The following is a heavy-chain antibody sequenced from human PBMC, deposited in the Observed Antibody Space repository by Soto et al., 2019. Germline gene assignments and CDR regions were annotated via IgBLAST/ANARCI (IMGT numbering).Heavy chain of an antibody. D-gene: IGHD2-8*01. V-gene: IGHV1-69*01. J-gene: IGHJ6*02. CDR3: SSAGFVLDYYYYGMDV. CDR1: GGTFSSYA. Sequence: ASVKVSCKASGGTFSSYAISWVRQAPGQGLEWMGGIIPIFGTANYAQKFQGRVTITADESTSTAYMELSSLRSEDTAVYYCSSAGFVLDYYYYGMDVWGQGTTVTVSS. CDR2: IIPIFGTA.